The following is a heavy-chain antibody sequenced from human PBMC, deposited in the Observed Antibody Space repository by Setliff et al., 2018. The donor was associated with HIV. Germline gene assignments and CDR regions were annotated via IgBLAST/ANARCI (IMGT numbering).Heavy chain of an antibody. V-gene: IGHV3-72*01. Sequence: PGGSLRLSCTASGFIFRNFAMHWVRQAPGKGLEWVARIRNKVNSYTTEYVASVKGRFTISRDDSENSLYLQMNSLKTEDTAVYYCARGPASGDYSYYFDYWGQGTLVTVSS. CDR1: GFIFRNFA. CDR2: IRNKVNSYTT. CDR3: ARGPASGDYSYYFDY. J-gene: IGHJ4*02. D-gene: IGHD3-22*01.